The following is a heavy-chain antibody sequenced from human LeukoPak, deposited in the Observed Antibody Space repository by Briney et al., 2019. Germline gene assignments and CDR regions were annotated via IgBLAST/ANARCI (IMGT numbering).Heavy chain of an antibody. Sequence: GRSLRLSSAASGFAFSSYAMPGVRPAPGKGREWGAVISYDGSNKHYADSVKGRFTISRDNSKNTLYLQMNSLRAEDTAVYYCAREYSYGFDYWGQGTLVTVSS. CDR3: AREYSYGFDY. D-gene: IGHD5-18*01. CDR1: GFAFSSYA. CDR2: ISYDGSNK. J-gene: IGHJ4*02. V-gene: IGHV3-30-3*01.